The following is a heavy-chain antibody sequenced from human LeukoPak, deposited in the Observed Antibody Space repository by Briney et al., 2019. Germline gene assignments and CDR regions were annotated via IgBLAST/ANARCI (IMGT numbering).Heavy chain of an antibody. CDR3: ARGRGYCSGGSCPLSIDKYYSDY. CDR1: GGSINSYY. J-gene: IGHJ4*02. V-gene: IGHV4-59*01. Sequence: SETLSLTCTVSGGSINSYYWSWIRQPPGKGLEWIGYIYYSGSTNYNPSLKSRVTISVDTSKNQFSLKLSSVTAADTAVYYCARGRGYCSGGSCPLSIDKYYSDYWGQGTLVTVSS. CDR2: IYYSGST. D-gene: IGHD2-15*01.